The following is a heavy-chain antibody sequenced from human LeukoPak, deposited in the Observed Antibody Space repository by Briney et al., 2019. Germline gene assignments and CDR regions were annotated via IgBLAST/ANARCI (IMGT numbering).Heavy chain of an antibody. Sequence: SVKVSCKASGYMFTGYYIHWVRQAPGQGLEWMGGIIPIFGTANYAQKFQGRVTITTDESTSTAYMELSSLRSEDTAVYYCAGGSGLNAFDIWGQGTMVTVSS. J-gene: IGHJ3*02. V-gene: IGHV1-69*05. CDR2: IIPIFGTA. CDR3: AGGSGLNAFDI. CDR1: GYMFTGYY. D-gene: IGHD2-15*01.